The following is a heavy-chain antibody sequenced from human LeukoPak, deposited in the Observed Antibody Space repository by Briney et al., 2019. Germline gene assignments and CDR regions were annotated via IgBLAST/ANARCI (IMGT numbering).Heavy chain of an antibody. CDR3: ARDAAAAGTAPDY. CDR2: ISPYNGNT. V-gene: IGHV1-18*04. D-gene: IGHD6-13*01. J-gene: IGHJ4*02. Sequence: GASVKVSCKASGYTFTSDGISWVRQVPGQGLEWMGWISPYNGNTNYAQKFQGRVTMTTDTSTSTVYMELRSLRSDDTAVYYCARDAAAAGTAPDYWGQGSLVTVSS. CDR1: GYTFTSDG.